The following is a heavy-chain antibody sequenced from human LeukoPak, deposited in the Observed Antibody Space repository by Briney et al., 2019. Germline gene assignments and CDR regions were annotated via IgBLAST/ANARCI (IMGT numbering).Heavy chain of an antibody. CDR3: AREREAYYFDY. CDR2: ISSSGSTI. J-gene: IGHJ4*02. Sequence: GGSLRLSCAASGFTFSSYEMNWVRQAPGKGLEWVSYISSSGSTIYYADSVKGRFTISRDNAKNSLYLQMNSPRAEDTAVYYCAREREAYYFDYWGQGTLVTVSS. V-gene: IGHV3-48*03. CDR1: GFTFSSYE.